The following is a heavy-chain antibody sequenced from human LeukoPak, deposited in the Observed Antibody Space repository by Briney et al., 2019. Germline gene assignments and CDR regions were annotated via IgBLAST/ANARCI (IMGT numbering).Heavy chain of an antibody. J-gene: IGHJ4*02. D-gene: IGHD1-1*01. CDR2: IDGAGRST. Sequence: GGSPRLSCEASGFTFSSYWMHWVRQVPGKGLEWVSRIDGAGRSTSYADSVKGRFTISRDNARNTVSLQMSSLSADDTAVYYCTRDPSIWNGYFDSWGQGTLVTVSS. CDR1: GFTFSSYW. V-gene: IGHV3-74*01. CDR3: TRDPSIWNGYFDS.